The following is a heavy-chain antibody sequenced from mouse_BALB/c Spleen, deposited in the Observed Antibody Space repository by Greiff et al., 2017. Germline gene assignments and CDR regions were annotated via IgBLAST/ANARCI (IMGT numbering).Heavy chain of an antibody. Sequence: EVKLLESGGGLVQPKGSLKLSCAASGFTFNTYAMNWVRQAPGKGLEWVARIRSKSNNYATYYADSVKDRFTISRDDSQSMLYLQMNNLKTEDTAMYYCVRLGYRYYVFAYWGQGTLVTVSA. CDR1: GFTFNTYA. D-gene: IGHD2-14*01. CDR3: VRLGYRYYVFAY. CDR2: IRSKSNNYAT. J-gene: IGHJ3*01. V-gene: IGHV10-1*02.